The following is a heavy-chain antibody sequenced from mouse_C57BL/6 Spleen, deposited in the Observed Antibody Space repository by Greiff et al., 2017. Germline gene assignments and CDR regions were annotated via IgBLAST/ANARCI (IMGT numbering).Heavy chain of an antibody. D-gene: IGHD1-1*01. CDR3: ARHRGDCSSYPYAMDY. V-gene: IGHV1-62-2*01. Sequence: VQLQQSGAELVKPGASVKLSCKASGYTFTEYTIHWVKQRSGQGLEWIGWFYPGSGSIKYNEKFKDKATLTADKSSSTVYMELSRLTSEDSAIYFCARHRGDCSSYPYAMDYWGQGTSVTVSS. CDR1: GYTFTEYT. CDR2: FYPGSGSI. J-gene: IGHJ4*01.